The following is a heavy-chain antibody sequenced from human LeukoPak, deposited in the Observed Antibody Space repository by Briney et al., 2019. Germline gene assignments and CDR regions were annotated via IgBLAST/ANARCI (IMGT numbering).Heavy chain of an antibody. Sequence: PGGSLRLSCAASGFSFSVYGMHWVRQAPGKGLEWVALISYDGSFKNYEDSVKGRFTISRDNSKKTLHLQMNSLSPDDTAVYYCAKTLDRYSGTYYGGFDSWGQGSLVTVSS. D-gene: IGHD1-26*01. CDR1: GFSFSVYG. V-gene: IGHV3-30*18. CDR2: ISYDGSFK. J-gene: IGHJ4*02. CDR3: AKTLDRYSGTYYGGFDS.